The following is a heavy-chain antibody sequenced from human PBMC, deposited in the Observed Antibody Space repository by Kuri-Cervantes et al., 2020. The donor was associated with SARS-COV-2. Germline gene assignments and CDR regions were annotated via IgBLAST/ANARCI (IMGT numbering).Heavy chain of an antibody. CDR2: IGPSNTYI. J-gene: IGHJ5*02. V-gene: IGHV3-21*01. Sequence: GGSLRLSCTASGFTFNSYNMKWVRQAPGKGLEWVSGIGPSNTYIYYADSVKGRFIISRDNSKNTLYLQMNSLRAEDTAVYYCAKDNSDSYGCNWFDPWGQGTLVTVSS. CDR1: GFTFNSYN. CDR3: AKDNSDSYGCNWFDP. D-gene: IGHD5-18*01.